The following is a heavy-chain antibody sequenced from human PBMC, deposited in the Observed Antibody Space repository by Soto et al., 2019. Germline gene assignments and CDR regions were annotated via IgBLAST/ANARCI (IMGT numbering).Heavy chain of an antibody. D-gene: IGHD2-21*02. Sequence: PSETLSLTCFVSGGSVTSHHWSWIRQFPGQGLEWIAYTSSSGSTYYNPALNNRISLSLDTSQNQFSLKLLSVTAADTAIYYCARSGVTGIVIPSHWFDPWGQGTLVTVSS. CDR3: ARSGVTGIVIPSHWFDP. CDR2: TSSSGST. V-gene: IGHV4-59*02. CDR1: GGSVTSHH. J-gene: IGHJ5*02.